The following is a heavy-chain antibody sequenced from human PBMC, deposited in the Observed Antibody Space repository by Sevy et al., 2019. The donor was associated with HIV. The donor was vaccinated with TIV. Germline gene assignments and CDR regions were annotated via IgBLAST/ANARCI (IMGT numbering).Heavy chain of an antibody. CDR2: INPNSGGT. D-gene: IGHD2-2*02. CDR1: GYTFTSYY. J-gene: IGHJ6*03. Sequence: ASVKVSCKASGYTFTSYYMHWVRQAPGQGLEWMGWINPNSGGTNYAQKFQGRVTMTRDTSISTAYMELSRLRSDDTAVYYCARDGALVGIVVVPAAISDFTYYMDVWGKGSTVTVSS. CDR3: ARDGALVGIVVVPAAISDFTYYMDV. V-gene: IGHV1-2*02.